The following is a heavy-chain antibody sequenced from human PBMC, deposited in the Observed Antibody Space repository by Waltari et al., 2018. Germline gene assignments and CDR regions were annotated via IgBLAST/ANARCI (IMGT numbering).Heavy chain of an antibody. CDR2: YYYSGGT. J-gene: IGHJ3*02. CDR1: GGSISSSSYY. Sequence: QLQLQESGPGLVKPSETLSLTCTVSGGSISSSSYYWGWIRQPPVEGLELMWSYYYSGGTDYNPSLKRRVTISVDTSKNQFSLKLSSVTAADTAVYDCARGSALIRTDAFDIWGQGTMVTVSS. CDR3: ARGSALIRTDAFDI. D-gene: IGHD3-16*01. V-gene: IGHV4-39*01.